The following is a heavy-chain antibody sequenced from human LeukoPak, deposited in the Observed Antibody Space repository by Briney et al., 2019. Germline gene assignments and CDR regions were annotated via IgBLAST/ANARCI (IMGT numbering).Heavy chain of an antibody. V-gene: IGHV4-59*01. J-gene: IGHJ4*02. CDR2: IYYSGST. CDR1: GGSISSYY. Sequence: SETLSLTCTVAGGSISSYYWSWIRQPPGKGLEWIGYIYYSGSTNYNPPLKSRVTISVDTSKNQFSLKLSSVTAADTAVYYCVRSLPPTYCSGGSCYSLFGYWGQGTLVTVSS. D-gene: IGHD2-15*01. CDR3: VRSLPPTYCSGGSCYSLFGY.